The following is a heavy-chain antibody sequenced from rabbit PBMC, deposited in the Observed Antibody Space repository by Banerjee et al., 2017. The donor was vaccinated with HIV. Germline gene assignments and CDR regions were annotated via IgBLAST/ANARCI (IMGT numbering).Heavy chain of an antibody. CDR3: ARDLAGAIGWNFYL. CDR1: GFSFSDRDV. J-gene: IGHJ4*01. CDR2: INTATCKD. D-gene: IGHD4-1*01. Sequence: QQRLVESGGGLVKPGASLTLTCKASGFSFSDRDVMCWVRQAPGKGLEWIACINTATCKDVYANWVNGRFTISRTSSTTVTLQMTSLAAADTATYFCARDLAGAIGWNFYLWGPGTLVTVS. V-gene: IGHV1S45*01.